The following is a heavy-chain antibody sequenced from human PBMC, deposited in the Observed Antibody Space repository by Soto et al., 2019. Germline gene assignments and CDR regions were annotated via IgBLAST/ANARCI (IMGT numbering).Heavy chain of an antibody. CDR2: IYRNGGT. J-gene: IGHJ2*01. CDR1: GDSISNTNW. D-gene: IGHD6-19*01. Sequence: QVQLQESGPGLVKPSGTLSLACAVSGDSISNTNWWTWVRQPPGRGLQWIGEIYRNGGTNYSPSLKSRVPISLDKSNNQFSLKVTSVSAADTAIYYCARAIAVSGHWYFDLWGRGTLVTVSS. V-gene: IGHV4-4*02. CDR3: ARAIAVSGHWYFDL.